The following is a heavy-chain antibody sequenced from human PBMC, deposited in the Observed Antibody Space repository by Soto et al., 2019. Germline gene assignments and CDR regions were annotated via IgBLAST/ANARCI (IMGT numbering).Heavy chain of an antibody. J-gene: IGHJ5*02. V-gene: IGHV4-4*07. CDR1: SYDS. Sequence: SYDSLYWRRPSPGKGLDWIGGIYTIGRTHYNACVKGRVTMSVDTSKNQFSLKLSSVTAADTAVYYCARDAHVDLLWFDPWGQGTLVTVSS. CDR2: IYTIGRT. CDR3: ARDAHVDLLWFDP. D-gene: IGHD2-15*01.